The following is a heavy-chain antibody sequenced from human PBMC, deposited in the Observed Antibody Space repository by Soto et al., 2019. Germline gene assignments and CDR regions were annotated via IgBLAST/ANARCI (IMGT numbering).Heavy chain of an antibody. CDR3: ARGAVYYDSSGYFSY. Sequence: SETLSLTCAVYGGSFSGYYWSWIRQPPGKGLEWIGEINHSGSTNYNPSLKSRVTISVDTSKNQFSLKLSSVTAADTAVYYCARGAVYYDSSGYFSYWGQGTLVTVSS. J-gene: IGHJ4*02. CDR1: GGSFSGYY. CDR2: INHSGST. V-gene: IGHV4-34*01. D-gene: IGHD3-22*01.